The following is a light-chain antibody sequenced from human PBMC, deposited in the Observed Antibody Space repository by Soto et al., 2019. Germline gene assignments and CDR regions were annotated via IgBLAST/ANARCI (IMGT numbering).Light chain of an antibody. V-gene: IGLV2-14*01. CDR3: SSYTSISTLV. J-gene: IGLJ2*01. CDR1: SSDVGGYNY. Sequence: QSALTQPVSVSGSPGQSITISCTGTSSDVGGYNYVSWYQQHPGKAPKLMIYEVTKRPSGVSNRFSGSKSGNTASLTISGLQAEDESDYYCSSYTSISTLVFGGGTKLTAL. CDR2: EVT.